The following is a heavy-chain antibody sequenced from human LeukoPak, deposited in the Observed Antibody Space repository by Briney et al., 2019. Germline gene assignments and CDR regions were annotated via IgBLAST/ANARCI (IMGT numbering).Heavy chain of an antibody. V-gene: IGHV3-48*03. CDR1: GFTFSSYE. CDR2: ISSSGSTI. J-gene: IGHJ5*02. Sequence: GGSLRLSCAASGFTFSSYEMNWVRQAPGKGLEWVSYISSSGSTIYYADSVKGRFTISRDNAKNSLYLQVNSLRAEDTAVYYCARDSSGSGSPLFDPWGRGTLVTVSS. D-gene: IGHD3-10*01. CDR3: ARDSSGSGSPLFDP.